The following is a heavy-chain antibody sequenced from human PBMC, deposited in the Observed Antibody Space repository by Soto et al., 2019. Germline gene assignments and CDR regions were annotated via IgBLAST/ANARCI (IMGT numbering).Heavy chain of an antibody. CDR3: ARWHTVRDYYSYGMDV. V-gene: IGHV4-31*01. Sequence: QVQLQESGPGLVKPSQTLSLTCTVSGGSISSGGYYWSWIRQHPGKGLECIGYIYYSGSSYYNPSLXRXVXIXXATSKHQSSLRLSSVTAAHTAVYYRARWHTVRDYYSYGMDVWGQGTTVTVSS. CDR2: IYYSGSS. D-gene: IGHD4-4*01. CDR1: GGSISSGGYY. J-gene: IGHJ6*02.